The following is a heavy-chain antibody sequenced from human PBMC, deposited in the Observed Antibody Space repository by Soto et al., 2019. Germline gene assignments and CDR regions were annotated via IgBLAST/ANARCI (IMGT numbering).Heavy chain of an antibody. Sequence: GASVKVSCKASGYTFTDFYLHWVRQAPGQGLEWMGWINPNSGGTNYAQKFQGWVTMTRDTSISTASMELSRLRSDDTAVYYCARDLTHASGIGMDVWGQGTTVTSP. CDR3: ARDLTHASGIGMDV. CDR2: INPNSGGT. V-gene: IGHV1-2*04. CDR1: GYTFTDFY. D-gene: IGHD3-10*01. J-gene: IGHJ6*02.